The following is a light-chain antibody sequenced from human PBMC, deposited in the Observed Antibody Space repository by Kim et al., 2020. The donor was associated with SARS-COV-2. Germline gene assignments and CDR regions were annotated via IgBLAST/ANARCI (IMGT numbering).Light chain of an antibody. CDR3: QEYYSYSRT. CDR2: KAS. Sequence: DIQMTQSPSTLSASVGDRVTITCRASQTVINWLAWYQQKAGKAPKLLIYKASSLESGVPSRFSGSGSGTEFTLTITSLQPDDFATYFCQEYYSYSRTFGQGTKLEI. V-gene: IGKV1-5*03. CDR1: QTVINW. J-gene: IGKJ1*01.